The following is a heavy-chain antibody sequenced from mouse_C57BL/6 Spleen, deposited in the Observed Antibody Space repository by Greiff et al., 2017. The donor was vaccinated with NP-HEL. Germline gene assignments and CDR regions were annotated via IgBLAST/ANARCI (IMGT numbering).Heavy chain of an antibody. CDR3: ARPDSSGYEAMDY. Sequence: EVHLVESGGDLVKPGGSLKLSCAASGFTFSSYGMSWVRQTPDKRLEWVATISSGGSYTYYPDSVKGRFTISRDNAKNTLYLQMSSLKSEDTAMYYCARPDSSGYEAMDYWGQGTSVTVSS. D-gene: IGHD3-2*02. CDR2: ISSGGSYT. CDR1: GFTFSSYG. V-gene: IGHV5-6*01. J-gene: IGHJ4*01.